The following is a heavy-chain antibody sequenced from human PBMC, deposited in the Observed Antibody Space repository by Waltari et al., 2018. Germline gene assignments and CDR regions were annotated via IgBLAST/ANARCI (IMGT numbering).Heavy chain of an antibody. J-gene: IGHJ4*02. D-gene: IGHD3-3*01. CDR2: INYIGNT. V-gene: IGHV4-39*01. CDR3: ARRARAGSGVYYFDS. Sequence: QLQLQESGPGLVKPSETLSLTCTVSGGPISISSHYWGWIRQPPGKGLEWIGSINYIGNTYNTPSLKSRVTISVDTSKNQFSLKMNSVTATDTAVYYCARRARAGSGVYYFDSWGQGTLVTVSS. CDR1: GGPISISSHY.